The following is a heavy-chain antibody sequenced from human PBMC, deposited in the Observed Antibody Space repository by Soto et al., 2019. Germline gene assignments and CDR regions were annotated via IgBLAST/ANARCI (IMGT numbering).Heavy chain of an antibody. D-gene: IGHD3-3*01. Sequence: PSETLSHTCAFSGVYISSGGYSWSWIRQPPGKGLEWIGYIYHSGSTYYNPSLKSRVTISVDRSKNQFSLKMSSVTAADTAVYYCARVPGDFWSGYYSWFDPWGQGTLVTVSS. V-gene: IGHV4-30-2*01. CDR2: IYHSGST. CDR3: ARVPGDFWSGYYSWFDP. J-gene: IGHJ5*02. CDR1: GVYISSGGYS.